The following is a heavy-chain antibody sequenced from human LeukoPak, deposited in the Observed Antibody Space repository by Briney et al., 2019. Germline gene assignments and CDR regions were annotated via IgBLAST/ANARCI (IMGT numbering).Heavy chain of an antibody. CDR3: ARVSLYDAFDI. CDR2: IYYSGST. V-gene: IGHV4-30-4*08. CDR1: GGSISSGDYY. J-gene: IGHJ3*02. Sequence: PSETLSLTCTVSGGSISSGDYYWSWIRQPPGKGLEWIGYIYYSGSTYYNPSLKSRVTISVDTSKNQFSLKLSSVTAADTAVYYCARVSLYDAFDIWGQGTMVTVSS.